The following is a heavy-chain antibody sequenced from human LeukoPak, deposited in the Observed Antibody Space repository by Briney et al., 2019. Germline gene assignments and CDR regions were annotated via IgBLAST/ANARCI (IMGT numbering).Heavy chain of an antibody. J-gene: IGHJ3*01. V-gene: IGHV3-21*01. Sequence: GGSLRLSCAASGFTFSISTMNWVRQAPGKGLEWVSSISSSSSTMHYADSVKGRLTISRDNAKNSLYLQINSLRAEDTAVYYCVREVGIAVVTDDAFDVWGQGTMVAVSS. CDR2: ISSSSSTM. D-gene: IGHD2-21*02. CDR3: VREVGIAVVTDDAFDV. CDR1: GFTFSIST.